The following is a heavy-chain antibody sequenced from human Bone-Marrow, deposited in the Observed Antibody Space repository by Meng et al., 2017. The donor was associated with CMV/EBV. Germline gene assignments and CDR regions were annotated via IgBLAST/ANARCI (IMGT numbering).Heavy chain of an antibody. Sequence: GGSLRLSCAASGFTFSDYYMNWIRQAPGKGLEWVSYITNSGSSIYYADSVKGRFTVSRDNAENSLYLQMNSLRAEDTAVYYCARGDWKYIHYFSYGMDIWGQGTTVTVSS. J-gene: IGHJ6*02. D-gene: IGHD1-1*01. CDR3: ARGDWKYIHYFSYGMDI. CDR1: GFTFSDYY. V-gene: IGHV3-11*01. CDR2: ITNSGSSI.